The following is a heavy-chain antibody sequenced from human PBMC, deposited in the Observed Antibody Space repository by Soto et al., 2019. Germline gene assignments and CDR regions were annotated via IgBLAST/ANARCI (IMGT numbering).Heavy chain of an antibody. V-gene: IGHV1-18*01. D-gene: IGHD2-15*01. CDR1: GYTFTSYG. CDR3: ARDFGGEYCSGGSCYSDY. CDR2: ISAYNGNT. Sequence: QVQLVQSGAEVKKPGASVKVSCKASGYTFTSYGISWVRQAPGQGLEWMGWISAYNGNTNYAQKLQGRVTMTTDTSTSTAYMELRSLRSDDTAVYYCARDFGGEYCSGGSCYSDYWGQGTLVTVSS. J-gene: IGHJ4*02.